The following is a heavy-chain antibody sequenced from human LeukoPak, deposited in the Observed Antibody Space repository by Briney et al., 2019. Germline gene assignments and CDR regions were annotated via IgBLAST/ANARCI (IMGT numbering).Heavy chain of an antibody. J-gene: IGHJ4*02. CDR3: AKGYCSSTSCYPYYFDY. V-gene: IGHV3-23*01. Sequence: GGSLRLSCAASGFTFSSYAMSWVRQAPGKGLEWVSAISGSGGSTYYADSVKDRFTISRDNSKNTLYLQMNSLRAEDTAVYYCAKGYCSSTSCYPYYFDYWGQGTLVTVSS. D-gene: IGHD2-2*01. CDR2: ISGSGGST. CDR1: GFTFSSYA.